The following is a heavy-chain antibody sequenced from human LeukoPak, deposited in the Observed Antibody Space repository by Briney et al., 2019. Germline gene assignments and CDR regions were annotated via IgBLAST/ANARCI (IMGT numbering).Heavy chain of an antibody. V-gene: IGHV4-59*01. J-gene: IGHJ5*02. CDR3: ARDRLIFGGSGRADWFDP. D-gene: IGHD3-10*01. CDR2: IYDSGST. Sequence: SETLSLTCTVSGGSISRSYWSWIRRPPGKGLEWIGYIYDSGSTNYNPSLKSRVTISVDTSKNQFSLKLSSVTAADTAVYYCARDRLIFGGSGRADWFDPWGQGTLVTVSS. CDR1: GGSISRSY.